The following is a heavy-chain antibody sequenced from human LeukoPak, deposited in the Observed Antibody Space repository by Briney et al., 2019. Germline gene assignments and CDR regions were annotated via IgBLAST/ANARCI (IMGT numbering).Heavy chain of an antibody. CDR2: INPSGGST. CDR1: GCTFTSYY. D-gene: IGHD4-17*01. CDR3: ARGYDYGDPNYYDTQYYFDY. V-gene: IGHV1-46*03. Sequence: ASVKVSCKASGCTFTSYYMHWVRQAPGQGLEWMGIINPSGGSTSYAQKFQGRVTMTRDTSTSTVYMELSSLRSEDTAVYYCARGYDYGDPNYYDTQYYFDYWGQGTLVTVSS. J-gene: IGHJ4*02.